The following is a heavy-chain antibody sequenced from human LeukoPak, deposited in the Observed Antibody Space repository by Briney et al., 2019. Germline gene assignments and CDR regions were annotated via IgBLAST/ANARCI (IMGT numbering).Heavy chain of an antibody. CDR3: ARQRSTTRAYAGNWFDP. CDR2: IYPGDSDT. V-gene: IGHV5-51*01. D-gene: IGHD1-26*01. Sequence: VESLKISCKGSGYSFTSYWIGWVRQIPGKGLEWLGIIYPGDSDTRYSPSFQRQVTISADKSISTAYLQWSSLKASDTAMYYCARQRSTTRAYAGNWFDPWGQGTLVTVSS. J-gene: IGHJ5*02. CDR1: GYSFTSYW.